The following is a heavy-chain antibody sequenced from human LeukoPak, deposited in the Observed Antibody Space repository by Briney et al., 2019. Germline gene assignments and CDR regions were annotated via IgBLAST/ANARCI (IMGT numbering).Heavy chain of an antibody. CDR2: IKQDGAEK. V-gene: IGHV3-7*01. J-gene: IGHJ4*02. CDR3: ASGSSGRYFLYFEY. CDR1: GLTFSSYW. Sequence: GGSLRLSCAASGLTFSSYWMGWVRQAPGKGLEWVASIKQDGAEKHYVDSMKGRFTISTDNAENSLYLQMNSLRVEDTAVYYCASGSSGRYFLYFEYWGQGALLTVSS. D-gene: IGHD6-19*01.